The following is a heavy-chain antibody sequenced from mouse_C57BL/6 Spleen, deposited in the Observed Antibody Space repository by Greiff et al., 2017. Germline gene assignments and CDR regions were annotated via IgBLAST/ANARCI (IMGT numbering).Heavy chain of an antibody. Sequence: VQLQQPGAELVRPGSSVKLSCKASGYTFTSYWMHWVKQRPIQGLEWIGNIDPSDSETHYNQKFKDKATLTVDKSSSTAYMQLSSLTSEDSAVYYCASSYYGSSPFAYWGQGTLVTVSA. D-gene: IGHD1-1*01. J-gene: IGHJ3*01. CDR2: IDPSDSET. CDR3: ASSYYGSSPFAY. CDR1: GYTFTSYW. V-gene: IGHV1-52*01.